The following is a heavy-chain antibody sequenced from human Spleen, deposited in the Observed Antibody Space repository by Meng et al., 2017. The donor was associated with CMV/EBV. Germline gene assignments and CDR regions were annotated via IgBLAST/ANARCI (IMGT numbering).Heavy chain of an antibody. J-gene: IGHJ4*02. V-gene: IGHV2-5*02. CDR2: IYWDDDK. Sequence: QITLKESGPTLVKPTQTLTLTYTFSGFSLSTSGVGVGWIRQPPGKALEWLALIYWDDDKRYSPSLKSRLTITKDTSKNQVVLTMTNMDPVGTATYYCAHVRAYPYCFDYWGQGTLVTVSS. CDR1: GFSLSTSGVG. CDR3: AHVRAYPYCFDY.